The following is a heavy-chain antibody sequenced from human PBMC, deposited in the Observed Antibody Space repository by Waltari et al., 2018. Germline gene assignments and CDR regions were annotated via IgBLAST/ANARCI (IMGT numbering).Heavy chain of an antibody. CDR2: IYHSGRT. V-gene: IGHV4-38-2*01. Sequence: QVQLQESGPGLVKPSETLSLTCAVSGYSISSGYYWGWIRQPPGKGLEWIGIIYHSGRTHYNPSLKSRVTRSVDTSKNQFSLKLSSVTAADTAVYYCARSHWSDKYWYFDLWGRGTLVTVSS. D-gene: IGHD3-3*01. CDR1: GYSISSGYY. J-gene: IGHJ2*01. CDR3: ARSHWSDKYWYFDL.